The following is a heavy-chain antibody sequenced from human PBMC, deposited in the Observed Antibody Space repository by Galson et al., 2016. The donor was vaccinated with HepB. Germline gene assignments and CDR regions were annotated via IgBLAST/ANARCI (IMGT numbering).Heavy chain of an antibody. CDR2: FYYTGST. V-gene: IGHV4-61*01. J-gene: IGHJ3*02. CDR3: AREPYFCSGGDCFFYAFDI. CDR1: GGSVSSGSGS. D-gene: IGHD2-21*01. Sequence: ETLSLTCAVSGGSVSSGSGSWSWIRQSPAKGLEWIASFYYTGSTNYNPSLRSRVTISVDTSKNEFSLRLTSVTAADTAVYYCAREPYFCSGGDCFFYAFDIWGQGTLVTVSS.